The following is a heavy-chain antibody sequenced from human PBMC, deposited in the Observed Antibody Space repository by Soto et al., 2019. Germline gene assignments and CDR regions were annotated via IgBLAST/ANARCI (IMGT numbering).Heavy chain of an antibody. J-gene: IGHJ4*02. D-gene: IGHD3-10*01. CDR2: TYYSGST. V-gene: IGHV4-59*01. CDR1: GGSISSYY. CDR3: AREWGSGSYAFDY. Sequence: LSLTCTVSGGSISSYYWSWIRQPPGKGLEWIGYTYYSGSTNYNPSLKSRVTISVDTSKNQFSLKLSSVTAADTAVYYCAREWGSGSYAFDYWGQGTLVTVSS.